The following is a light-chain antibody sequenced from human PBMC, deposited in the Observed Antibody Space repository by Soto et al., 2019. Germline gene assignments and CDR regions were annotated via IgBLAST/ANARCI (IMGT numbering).Light chain of an antibody. CDR2: RNN. CDR1: SSNIGSNY. V-gene: IGLV1-47*01. CDR3: AAWDDSLSGLWV. J-gene: IGLJ3*02. Sequence: QSVLTQPPSASGTPGQRVTISCSGSSSNIGSNYVYWYQQLPGTATKLLIYRNNQRPSGVPDRFSGSKSGTSASLAISVLRSEAEADYDCAAWDDSLSGLWVFGGGTQLTVL.